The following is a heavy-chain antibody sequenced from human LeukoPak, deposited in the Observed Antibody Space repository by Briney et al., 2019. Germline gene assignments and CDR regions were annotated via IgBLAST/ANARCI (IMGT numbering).Heavy chain of an antibody. CDR3: AKGGARLHSYYFDY. V-gene: IGHV3-30*02. CDR2: VRYDGSQK. Sequence: GGSLRLSCAASGFIFRSYGMHWVRQAPGKGLDWVAFVRYDGSQKYYADSVKGRFTLSRDNSKNTLYLQMNSLRAEDTAVFYCAKGGARLHSYYFDYWGQGTLVTVSS. J-gene: IGHJ4*02. D-gene: IGHD1-26*01. CDR1: GFIFRSYG.